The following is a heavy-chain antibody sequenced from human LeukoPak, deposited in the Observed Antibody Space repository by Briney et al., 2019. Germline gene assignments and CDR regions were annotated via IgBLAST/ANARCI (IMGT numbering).Heavy chain of an antibody. D-gene: IGHD1-26*01. CDR3: ARHDGSYFDY. V-gene: IGHV5-51*01. CDR2: VYPPDSDT. CDR1: GYNFTTYW. Sequence: GESLKISCEGSGYNFTTYWIAWVRQMPGKGLEWMGIVYPPDSDTRYSPSFQGQVTISADNSISTAYLQWSSLKASDTAMYYCARHDGSYFDYWGQGTLVTVSS. J-gene: IGHJ4*02.